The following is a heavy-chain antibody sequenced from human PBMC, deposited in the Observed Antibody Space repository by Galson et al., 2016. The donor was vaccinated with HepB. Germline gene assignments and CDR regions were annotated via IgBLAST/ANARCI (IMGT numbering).Heavy chain of an antibody. CDR3: ARDSGKYGIDV. J-gene: IGHJ6*02. Sequence: SLRLSCAVSGFTFSTCGMHWVRQAPGKGLEWVAVIWYDGSRKYYGDSVKGRFTISRDDSKDMLYLQMDSLRADDTAVYYCARDSGKYGIDVWGQGTTVTVSS. CDR1: GFTFSTCG. D-gene: IGHD1-26*01. V-gene: IGHV3-33*01. CDR2: IWYDGSRK.